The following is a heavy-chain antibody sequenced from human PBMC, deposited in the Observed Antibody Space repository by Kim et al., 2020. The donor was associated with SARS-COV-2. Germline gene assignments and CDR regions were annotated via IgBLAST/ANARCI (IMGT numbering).Heavy chain of an antibody. J-gene: IGHJ6*02. V-gene: IGHV4-61*02. CDR1: GGSISSGSYY. CDR3: ARGESLNPYSNYYYGMDV. CDR2: IYTSGST. D-gene: IGHD2-21*01. Sequence: SETLSLTCTVSGGSISSGSYYWSWIRQPAGKGLEWIGRIYTSGSTNYNPSLKSRVTISVDTSKNQFSLKLSSVTAADTAVYYCARGESLNPYSNYYYGMDVWGQGTTVTVSS.